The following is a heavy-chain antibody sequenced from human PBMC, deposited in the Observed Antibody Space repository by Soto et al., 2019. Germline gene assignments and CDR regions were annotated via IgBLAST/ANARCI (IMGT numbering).Heavy chain of an antibody. V-gene: IGHV3-21*01. CDR2: ISSTTNYI. Sequence: EVQLVESGGGLVRPGGSLRLSCAASGFTFSRYSMNWVRQAPGKGLEWVSSISSTTNYIYYAASMKGRFTVSRDNAKNPVYLDMNSLSAEDTAVYYCARESEDLTSNFDYWGQGTLVTVSS. CDR3: ARESEDLTSNFDY. J-gene: IGHJ4*02. CDR1: GFTFSRYS.